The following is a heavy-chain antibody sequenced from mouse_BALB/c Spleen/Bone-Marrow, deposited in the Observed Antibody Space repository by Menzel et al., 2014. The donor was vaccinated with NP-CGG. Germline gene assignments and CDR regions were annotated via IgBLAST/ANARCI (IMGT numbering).Heavy chain of an antibody. CDR3: ARHHRYAYYFDY. V-gene: IGHV1S130*01. J-gene: IGHJ2*01. CDR2: IHPNSGNT. D-gene: IGHD2-14*01. CDR1: GYTFTSSW. Sequence: QVQLQQSGSVLVRSGASVKLSCKASGYTFTSSWMHWAKQRPGQGLEWIGEIHPNSGNTNYNEKSQGKATLTVDTSSSTAEVDLRSRTAEDAAVYCWARHHRYAYYFDYWGQGTTLTVSS.